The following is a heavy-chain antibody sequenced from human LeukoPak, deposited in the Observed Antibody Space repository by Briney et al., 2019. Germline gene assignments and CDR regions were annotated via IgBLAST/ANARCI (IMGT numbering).Heavy chain of an antibody. CDR2: INSDGSST. V-gene: IGHV3-74*01. Sequence: PGGSLRLSCAASGFTFSSYWMHWVRQAPGKGLVWVSRINSDGSSTDYADSVKGRFTISRDNAKNSLYLRMNSLRAEDTAVYYCARDLGTTVTTYLDYWGQGTLVTVSS. D-gene: IGHD4-17*01. CDR3: ARDLGTTVTTYLDY. CDR1: GFTFSSYW. J-gene: IGHJ4*02.